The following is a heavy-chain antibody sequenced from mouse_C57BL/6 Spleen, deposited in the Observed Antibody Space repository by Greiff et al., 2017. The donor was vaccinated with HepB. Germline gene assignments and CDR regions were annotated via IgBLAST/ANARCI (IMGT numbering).Heavy chain of an antibody. CDR3: ARSQFITTVVAYYFDY. CDR1: GYTFTSYW. J-gene: IGHJ2*01. CDR2: IYPGSGST. D-gene: IGHD1-1*01. V-gene: IGHV1-55*01. Sequence: QVQLQQSGAELVKPGASVKMSCKASGYTFTSYWITWVKQRPGQGLEWIGDIYPGSGSTNYNEKFKSKATLTADKSSSTAYMELRSLTSEDSAVYFCARSQFITTVVAYYFDYWGQGTTLTVSS.